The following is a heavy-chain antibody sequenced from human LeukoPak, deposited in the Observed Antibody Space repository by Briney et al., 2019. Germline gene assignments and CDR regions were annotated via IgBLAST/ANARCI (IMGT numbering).Heavy chain of an antibody. J-gene: IGHJ4*02. CDR2: IWSDGSNK. V-gene: IGHV3-33*01. CDR1: GFTFSDYG. CDR3: VRASGSFDY. D-gene: IGHD3-10*01. Sequence: GGSLLLSCAASGFTFSDYGIHWVRRAPGKGVEWVAVIWSDGSNKYYSDSVKGRFTISRDNSKKTLYLQMNSLRVEDTAVYYCVRASGSFDYWGQGTLVTVSS.